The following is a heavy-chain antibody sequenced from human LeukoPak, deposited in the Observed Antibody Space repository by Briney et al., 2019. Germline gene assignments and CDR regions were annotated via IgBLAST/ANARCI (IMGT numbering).Heavy chain of an antibody. J-gene: IGHJ4*02. CDR3: ARALAAAGTLDY. CDR2: INPNSGGT. Sequence: EASVKVPCKASGYTFTSYGISWVRQAPGQGLEWMGWINPNSGGTNYAQKFQGRVTMTRDTSISTAYMELSRLRSDDTAVYYCARALAAAGTLDYWGQGTLVTVSS. CDR1: GYTFTSYG. V-gene: IGHV1-2*02. D-gene: IGHD6-13*01.